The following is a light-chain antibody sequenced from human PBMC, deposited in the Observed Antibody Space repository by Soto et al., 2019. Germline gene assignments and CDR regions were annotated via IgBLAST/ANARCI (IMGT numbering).Light chain of an antibody. Sequence: EIVLTQSPGTLSLSPGERATLSCRASQSSSSYLAWYQQKPGQAPRLLIYDASSRATGIPDRFSGSASGTDFTLTISSLEPEDFAVYYCQQYGRSPWTFGQGTKVEIK. CDR1: QSSSSY. CDR2: DAS. J-gene: IGKJ1*01. V-gene: IGKV3-20*01. CDR3: QQYGRSPWT.